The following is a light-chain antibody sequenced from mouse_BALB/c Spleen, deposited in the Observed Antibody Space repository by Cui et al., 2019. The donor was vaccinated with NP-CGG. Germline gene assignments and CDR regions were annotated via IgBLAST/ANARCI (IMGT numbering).Light chain of an antibody. V-gene: IGLV1*01. CDR2: GTN. J-gene: IGLJ1*01. Sequence: QAVVTQASALTTSPGETVTLTCRSSTGAVTTNNYANWVQEKPDHLFTGLIGGTNNRPPGVPARFSGSLIGDKAALTITGAQTEDETIYFCALWYSNHWVFGGGTKLTVL. CDR1: TGAVTTNNY. CDR3: ALWYSNHWV.